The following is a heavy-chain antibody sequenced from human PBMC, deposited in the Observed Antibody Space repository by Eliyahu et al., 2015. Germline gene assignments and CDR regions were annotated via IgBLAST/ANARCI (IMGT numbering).Heavy chain of an antibody. Sequence: QVQLQQWGAGLLKPSETLSLTCAVYGGSFSGYYWSWIRQPPGKGLEWIGEINHSGSTNYNPSLKSRVTISVDTSKNQFXLKLSSVTAADTAVYYCARDGRKVAYSSGRGHWFDPWGQGTLVTVSS. CDR3: ARDGRKVAYSSGRGHWFDP. CDR2: INHSGST. CDR1: GGSFSGYY. J-gene: IGHJ5*02. D-gene: IGHD6-19*01. V-gene: IGHV4-34*01.